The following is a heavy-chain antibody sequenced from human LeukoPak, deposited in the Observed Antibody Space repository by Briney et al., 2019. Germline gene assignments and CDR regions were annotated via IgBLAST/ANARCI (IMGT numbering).Heavy chain of an antibody. J-gene: IGHJ4*02. D-gene: IGHD2-21*02. Sequence: SETLSLTCAVYGGSFSGYYWSWIRQPPGKGLEWIGEINHSGSTNYNPSLKSRVTLSVDTSKNQFSLKLSSVTAADTAVYYCASSPYCGGDCYSYYFDYWGQGTLVTVSS. CDR1: GGSFSGYY. CDR2: INHSGST. CDR3: ASSPYCGGDCYSYYFDY. V-gene: IGHV4-34*01.